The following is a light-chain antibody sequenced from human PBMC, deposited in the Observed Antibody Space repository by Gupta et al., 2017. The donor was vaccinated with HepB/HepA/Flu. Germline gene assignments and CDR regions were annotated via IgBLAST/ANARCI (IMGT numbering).Light chain of an antibody. CDR2: GAS. V-gene: IGKV3-15*01. Sequence: IVMTHSPAPLSVSPGERATLSCRANQSVSSNLAWYQQKPGQAPRLLIYGASTRATGIPARFSGSGSGTEFTLTINRLQSEDFAVYYCQQYNNWPPWTFGQGTKVEIK. J-gene: IGKJ1*01. CDR1: QSVSSN. CDR3: QQYNNWPPWT.